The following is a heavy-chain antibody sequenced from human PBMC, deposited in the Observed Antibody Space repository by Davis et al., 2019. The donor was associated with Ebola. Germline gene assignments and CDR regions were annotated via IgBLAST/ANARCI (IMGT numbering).Heavy chain of an antibody. V-gene: IGHV3-74*01. CDR3: AREPPYSDFWSGYYNY. CDR1: GFTFSSYW. Sequence: GESLKISCAASGFTFSSYWMHWVRQAPGKGLVWVSRINSDGSSTSYADSVKGRFTISRDNAKNSLYLQMNSLRAEDTAVYYCAREPPYSDFWSGYYNYWGQGTLVTVSS. D-gene: IGHD3-3*01. J-gene: IGHJ4*02. CDR2: INSDGSST.